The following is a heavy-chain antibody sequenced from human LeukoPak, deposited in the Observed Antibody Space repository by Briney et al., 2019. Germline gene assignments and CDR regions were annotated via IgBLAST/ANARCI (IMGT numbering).Heavy chain of an antibody. D-gene: IGHD5-12*01. CDR3: TSMVASFDY. CDR2: IRSKANSYAT. Sequence: PGGSLRLPCAASGFTFSGSAMHWVRQASGKGLEWVGRIRSKANSYATAYAASVKGRFTISRDDSKNTAYLQMNSLKTEDTAVYYCTSMVASFDYWGQGTLVTVSS. V-gene: IGHV3-73*01. J-gene: IGHJ4*02. CDR1: GFTFSGSA.